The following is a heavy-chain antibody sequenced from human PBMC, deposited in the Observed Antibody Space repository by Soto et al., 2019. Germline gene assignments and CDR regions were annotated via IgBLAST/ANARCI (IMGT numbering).Heavy chain of an antibody. CDR1: GGAFSDFY. J-gene: IGHJ3*02. CDR2: VNHRGTT. Sequence: SETPSLTCAGYGGAFSDFYWTRIRHPPGKGLEWIGDVNHRGTTNYNPSLKSRVTVSVDTSKNQFSLRLISVAAADTAVYYCARSSHYNHDALDMWGQGTMVTVSS. D-gene: IGHD1-1*01. CDR3: ARSSHYNHDALDM. V-gene: IGHV4-34*01.